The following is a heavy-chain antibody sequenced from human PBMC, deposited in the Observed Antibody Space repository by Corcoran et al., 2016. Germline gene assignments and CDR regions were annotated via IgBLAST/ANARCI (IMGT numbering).Heavy chain of an antibody. V-gene: IGHV5-51*01. CDR1: GYSFTSYW. D-gene: IGHD6-13*01. CDR3: ARTEQQLVPPYYYYGMDV. Sequence: EVQLVQSGAEVKKPGESLKIFCKGSGYSFTSYWIGWVRQKPGKGLEWMGIIYPGYSDTRYSPSFHDQVTISAHNSISTAYLQWSSLKASDTAMYYCARTEQQLVPPYYYYGMDVWGQGTTFTVSS. J-gene: IGHJ6*02. CDR2: IYPGYSDT.